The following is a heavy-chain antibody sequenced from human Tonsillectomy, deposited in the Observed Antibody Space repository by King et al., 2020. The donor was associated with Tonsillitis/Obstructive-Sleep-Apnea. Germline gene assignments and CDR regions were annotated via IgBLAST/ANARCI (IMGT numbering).Heavy chain of an antibody. V-gene: IGHV3-30*01. CDR1: GFTFSSYA. J-gene: IGHJ4*02. D-gene: IGHD3-3*01. Sequence: VQLVESGGGVVQPGRSLRLSCAASGFTFSSYAMHWVRQAPGKGLEWVAVISYDGSNKYYADSVKVRFTISRDNSKNTLYLQMNSLRAEDTAVYYCARTGPSVDFWSGYYIDYWGQGTLVTVSS. CDR3: ARTGPSVDFWSGYYIDY. CDR2: ISYDGSNK.